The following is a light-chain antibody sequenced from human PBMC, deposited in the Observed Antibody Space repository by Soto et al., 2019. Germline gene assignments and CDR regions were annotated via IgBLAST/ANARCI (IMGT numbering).Light chain of an antibody. J-gene: IGKJ3*01. Sequence: EIVLTQSPGTLSLSPGERATLSCRASQSVSSSYLAWYQQKPGQAPRLHIYGASSSATGIPDRFSGSGSGTDFTLTISRLEPEDFAVYYCQQYGSSLFTFGPGTKVDIK. CDR1: QSVSSSY. CDR2: GAS. V-gene: IGKV3-20*01. CDR3: QQYGSSLFT.